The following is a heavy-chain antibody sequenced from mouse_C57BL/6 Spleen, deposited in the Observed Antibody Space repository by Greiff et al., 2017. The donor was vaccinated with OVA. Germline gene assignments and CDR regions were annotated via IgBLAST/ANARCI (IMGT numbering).Heavy chain of an antibody. CDR1: GFTFSDYG. CDR2: ISSGSSTI. Sequence: EVKLVESGGGLVKPGGSLKLSCAASGFTFSDYGMHWVRQAPEKGLEWVAYISSGSSTIYYADTVKGRFTISRDNAKNTLFLQMTSLRSEDTAMYYCARYDGYSYAMDYWGQGTSVTVSS. V-gene: IGHV5-17*01. D-gene: IGHD2-3*01. J-gene: IGHJ4*01. CDR3: ARYDGYSYAMDY.